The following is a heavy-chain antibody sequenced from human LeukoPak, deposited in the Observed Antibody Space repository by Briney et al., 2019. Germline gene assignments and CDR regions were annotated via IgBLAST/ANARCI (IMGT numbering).Heavy chain of an antibody. CDR3: ARDNWNYGSSMDV. CDR1: GGSISSYY. D-gene: IGHD1-7*01. CDR2: IYYSGST. J-gene: IGHJ6*02. V-gene: IGHV4-59*01. Sequence: PSETLSLTCTVSGGSISSYYWSWTRQPPGKGLEWIGYIYYSGSTNYSPSLKSRVTISVDTSKNQFSLKLSSVTAADTAVYYCARDNWNYGSSMDVWGQGTTVTVSS.